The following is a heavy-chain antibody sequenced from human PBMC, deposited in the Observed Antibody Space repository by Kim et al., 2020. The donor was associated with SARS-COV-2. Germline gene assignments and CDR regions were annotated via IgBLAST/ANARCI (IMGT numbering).Heavy chain of an antibody. J-gene: IGHJ6*02. V-gene: IGHV5-51*01. D-gene: IGHD2-2*01. Sequence: GESLKISCKGSGYSFTSYWIGWVRQMPGKGLEWMGIIYPGDSDTRYSPSFQGQVTISADKSISTAYLQWSSLKASDTAMYYCARTAAYCSSTSCYYYYGMDVWGQGTTVTVSS. CDR2: IYPGDSDT. CDR1: GYSFTSYW. CDR3: ARTAAYCSSTSCYYYYGMDV.